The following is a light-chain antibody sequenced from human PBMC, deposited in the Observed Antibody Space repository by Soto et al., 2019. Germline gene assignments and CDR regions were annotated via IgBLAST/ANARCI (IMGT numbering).Light chain of an antibody. CDR2: GAS. J-gene: IGKJ2*01. CDR1: QSVSSN. V-gene: IGKV3-15*01. Sequence: EIVMTQSPATLSVSPGERATLSCRASQSVSSNLAWYQQKPGQAPRLLIYGASTRDTGIPARFSGSGSGTEFTLTISILQSEDFAVYYCQQYNNWPYTFGKGTKLEIK. CDR3: QQYNNWPYT.